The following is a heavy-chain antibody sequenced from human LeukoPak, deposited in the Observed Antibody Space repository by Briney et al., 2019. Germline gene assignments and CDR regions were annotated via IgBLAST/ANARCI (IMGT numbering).Heavy chain of an antibody. J-gene: IGHJ4*02. D-gene: IGHD6-13*01. CDR1: GFTFSSYG. CDR2: ISYDGSNK. CDR3: AKSLYSSSCDY. Sequence: GGSLRLSCAASGFTFSSYGMHWVRQAPGKGLEWVAVISYDGSNKYYADSVKGRFTISRDNSKNTLYLQMNSLRAEDTAAHYCAKSLYSSSCDYWGQGTLVTVSS. V-gene: IGHV3-30*18.